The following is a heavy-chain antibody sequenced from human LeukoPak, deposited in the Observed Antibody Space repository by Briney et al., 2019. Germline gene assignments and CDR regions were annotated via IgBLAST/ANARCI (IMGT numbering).Heavy chain of an antibody. J-gene: IGHJ5*02. Sequence: SETLSLTCAVYGGTFSGYYWSWILQPPGKGLEWIGEINHSGSTNYNPSLKSRVTISVDTSKNQFSLKLSSVTAADTAVYYCARGRVGYYYGSGTLNWFDPWGQGTLVTVSS. CDR2: INHSGST. V-gene: IGHV4-34*01. D-gene: IGHD3-10*01. CDR3: ARGRVGYYYGSGTLNWFDP. CDR1: GGTFSGYY.